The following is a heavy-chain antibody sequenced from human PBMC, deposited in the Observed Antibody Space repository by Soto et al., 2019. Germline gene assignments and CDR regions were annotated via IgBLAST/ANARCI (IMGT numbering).Heavy chain of an antibody. CDR2: IYHSGST. J-gene: IGHJ4*02. CDR3: ARGRVPDTAMVNPPPDY. CDR1: GGSISSGGYS. D-gene: IGHD5-18*01. Sequence: QLQLQESGSGLVKPSQTLSLTCAVSGGSISSGGYSWSWIRQPPGKGLEWIGYIYHSGSTYYNPSLKRRVTISVDRSKNQCSLKLSSVTAADTAVYYCARGRVPDTAMVNPPPDYWGQGTLVTVSS. V-gene: IGHV4-30-2*01.